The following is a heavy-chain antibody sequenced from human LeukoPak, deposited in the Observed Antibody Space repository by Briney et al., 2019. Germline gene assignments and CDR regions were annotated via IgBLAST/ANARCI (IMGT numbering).Heavy chain of an antibody. CDR2: ITSGSSSI. CDR3: AREPYYYGMDV. CDR1: GFRFGDYV. J-gene: IGHJ6*02. V-gene: IGHV3-48*01. Sequence: GGSLRLSCTGSGFRFGDYVMNWVRQAPGKGLEWVSYITSGSSSIYYADSVKGRFIISKDNAKNSLYLQMDSLRAEDTAVYYCAREPYYYGMDVWGQGTTVTVSS.